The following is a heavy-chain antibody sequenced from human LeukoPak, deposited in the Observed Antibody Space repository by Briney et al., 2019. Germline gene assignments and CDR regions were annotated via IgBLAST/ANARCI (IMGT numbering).Heavy chain of an antibody. V-gene: IGHV4-59*01. Sequence: PSETLSLTCTVSGGSISTYYWSWIRQPPGKGLEWIGYIYYTGSTSYSPSLKSRVTISVDTSKNQFSLNLSSVTAADTAVYFCGRESITGAAFDYWGRGTLVTVSS. CDR2: IYYTGST. D-gene: IGHD6-13*01. J-gene: IGHJ4*02. CDR1: GGSISTYY. CDR3: GRESITGAAFDY.